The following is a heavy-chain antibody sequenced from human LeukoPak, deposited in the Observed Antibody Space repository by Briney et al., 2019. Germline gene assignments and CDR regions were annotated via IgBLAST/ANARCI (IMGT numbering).Heavy chain of an antibody. V-gene: IGHV3-53*01. CDR2: IYSGGST. CDR1: GFTVSSTY. CDR3: ARHPDCGGDGVCDYGMDV. J-gene: IGHJ6*04. Sequence: AGSLRLSCAASGFTVSSTYMSWVCQAPGKGLEWVSVIYSGGSTYYADSVKGRFTISRDNSKNTLYLQMNSLRAEDTAVYYCARHPDCGGDGVCDYGMDVWGKGTTVTVSS. D-gene: IGHD2-21*02.